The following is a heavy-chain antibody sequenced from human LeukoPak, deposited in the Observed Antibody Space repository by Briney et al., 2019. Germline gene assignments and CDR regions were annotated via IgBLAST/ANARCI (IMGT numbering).Heavy chain of an antibody. V-gene: IGHV1-2*02. J-gene: IGHJ6*03. Sequence: ASVKVSCKASGYTFTGYYMHWVRQAPGQGLEWMGWINPNSGGTNYAQKFQGRVTMTRDTSISTAYMELSRLRSDDTAVYYCARGNIVVVVAATHHPARYMDVWGKGTTVTVSS. CDR2: INPNSGGT. CDR1: GYTFTGYY. D-gene: IGHD2-15*01. CDR3: ARGNIVVVVAATHHPARYMDV.